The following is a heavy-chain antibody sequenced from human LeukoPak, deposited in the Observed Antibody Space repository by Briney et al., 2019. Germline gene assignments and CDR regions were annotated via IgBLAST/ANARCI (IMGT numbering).Heavy chain of an antibody. J-gene: IGHJ6*02. CDR2: ISYDGSNK. D-gene: IGHD2-21*02. V-gene: IGHV3-30-3*01. Sequence: GGSLTLSCAASGFTFSRSAMHWVRKSPGKGLEWVAVISYDGSNKYYADSVKGRLTISRDNSKKTLFLQINSLRGEDTAVYYCARGLTAIRGIEYSYYGMDVWGQGTTVTVSS. CDR3: ARGLTAIRGIEYSYYGMDV. CDR1: GFTFSRSA.